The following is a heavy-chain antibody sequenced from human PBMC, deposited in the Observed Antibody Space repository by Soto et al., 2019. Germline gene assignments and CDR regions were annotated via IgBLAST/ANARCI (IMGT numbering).Heavy chain of an antibody. D-gene: IGHD2-2*01. Sequence: EVQLVESGGGLIQPGGSLRLSCAASGFSLSTIYMSWVRQTPGKGLEWVSLIYGGASTYYADSVKGRFTVSRDKSKNTLSLQMNSLRAEDTAVYFCATFPPKFCSSPNCYDRDVWGQGTTVTVSS. J-gene: IGHJ6*02. CDR1: GFSLSTIY. V-gene: IGHV3-53*01. CDR3: ATFPPKFCSSPNCYDRDV. CDR2: IYGGAST.